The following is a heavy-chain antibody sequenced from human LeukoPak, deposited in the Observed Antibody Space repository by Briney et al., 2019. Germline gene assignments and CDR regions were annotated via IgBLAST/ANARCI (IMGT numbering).Heavy chain of an antibody. V-gene: IGHV3-30-3*01. CDR3: AKGGLRQQSDY. J-gene: IGHJ4*02. D-gene: IGHD3-10*01. CDR2: ISKDGSDK. CDR1: GFTFSDYA. Sequence: GALRLSCAASGFTFSDYAMHWVRQAPGKGLEWVAVISKDGSDKYYPGSVKGRFTISRDNSKNTLYLQMNGLRAEDTALYYCAKGGLRQQSDYWGQGTLVTVSS.